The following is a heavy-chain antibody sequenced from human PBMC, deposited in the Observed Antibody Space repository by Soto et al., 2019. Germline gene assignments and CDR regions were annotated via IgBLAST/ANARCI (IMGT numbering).Heavy chain of an antibody. Sequence: GEAPETPWHGLGYHFNHYWIALVRQMPGKGVEWMGIIYPGGSDTSYRPPMQGQVTTSAAKYTRAALGHWSILKAADTALYYCARRSGFSEFCFDSWGQGTQVTVSS. CDR2: IYPGGSDT. CDR1: GYHFNHYW. V-gene: IGHV5-51*01. CDR3: ARRSGFSEFCFDS. D-gene: IGHD3-9*01. J-gene: IGHJ4*02.